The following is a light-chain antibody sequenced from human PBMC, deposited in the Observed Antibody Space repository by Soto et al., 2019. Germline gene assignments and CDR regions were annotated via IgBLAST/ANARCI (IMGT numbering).Light chain of an antibody. CDR1: SSDVGGYNY. CDR2: EVS. Sequence: QSALTQPASVTGSPGQSITISCTGTSSDVGGYNYVSWYQQHPGKAPKLMIYEVSYRPSGVSNRFSGSKSGNTASLTISGLQAEAEADYYCSSYTSSRTLVFGGGTKLTVL. J-gene: IGLJ2*01. CDR3: SSYTSSRTLV. V-gene: IGLV2-14*01.